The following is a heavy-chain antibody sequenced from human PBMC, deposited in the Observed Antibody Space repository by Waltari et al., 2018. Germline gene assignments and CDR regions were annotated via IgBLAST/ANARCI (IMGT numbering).Heavy chain of an antibody. CDR1: GYTFSGSY. CDR2: IHPERGDI. V-gene: IGHV1-2*02. J-gene: IGHJ4*02. D-gene: IGHD1-26*01. Sequence: VQLLQSGAEVKKPGASMKGACKGTGYTFSGSYIHWVRTARGQGREWMGWIHPERGDIWYTKKFQGSFTRPSDMSSSTAYFELARLQSDDTAVYDCARGGGRWVFYDSWGQGTLVTVSS. CDR3: ARGGGRWVFYDS.